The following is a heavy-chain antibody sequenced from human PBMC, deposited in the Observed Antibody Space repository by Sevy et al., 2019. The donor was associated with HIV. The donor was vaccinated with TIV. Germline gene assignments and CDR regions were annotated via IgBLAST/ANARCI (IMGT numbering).Heavy chain of an antibody. CDR3: ATGKGSGDRKKYGMDV. V-gene: IGHV1-24*01. CDR1: GYTLTELS. J-gene: IGHJ6*02. CDR2: FDPEDGET. D-gene: IGHD6-19*01. Sequence: ASVKVSCKVSGYTLTELSMHWVRQAPGKGLEWMGGFDPEDGETIYAQKFQGRVTMTEDTSTDTAYMELSSLRSEETAVYYCATGKGSGDRKKYGMDVWGQGTTVTVSS.